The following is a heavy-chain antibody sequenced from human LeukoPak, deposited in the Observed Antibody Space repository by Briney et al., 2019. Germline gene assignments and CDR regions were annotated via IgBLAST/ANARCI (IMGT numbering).Heavy chain of an antibody. CDR2: ISYDGSNK. D-gene: IGHD1-26*01. Sequence: GGSLRLSCAASGFTFSSYAMHWVRQAPGKGLEWVAVISYDGSNKYYADSVKGRFTISRDNSKNTLYLQMNSLRAEDTAVYYCARAAGWELLGYFDYWGQGTLVTVSS. CDR1: GFTFSSYA. CDR3: ARAAGWELLGYFDY. J-gene: IGHJ4*02. V-gene: IGHV3-30*04.